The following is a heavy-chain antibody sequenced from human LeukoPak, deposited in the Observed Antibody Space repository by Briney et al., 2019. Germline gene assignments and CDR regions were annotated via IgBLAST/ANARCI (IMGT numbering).Heavy chain of an antibody. Sequence: PSETLPLTCTVSGGSISSGSCYWSWIRQHPGKGLECIGYIYYSGSTYYNPSLKSRVTISVDTSKKQFSLKLSSVTAADTAVYYCARYYFGSGSYFDYWGQGTLVTVSS. V-gene: IGHV4-31*03. CDR1: GGSISSGSCY. CDR3: ARYYFGSGSYFDY. CDR2: IYYSGST. J-gene: IGHJ4*03. D-gene: IGHD3-10*01.